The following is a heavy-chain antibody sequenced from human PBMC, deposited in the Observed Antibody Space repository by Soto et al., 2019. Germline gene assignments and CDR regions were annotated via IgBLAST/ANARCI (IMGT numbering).Heavy chain of an antibody. D-gene: IGHD3-3*01. CDR3: ARTRYDFWSGYYSNWFDP. Sequence: SGPTLVNPTETLTLTCTVSGFSLSNARMGVSWIRQPPGKALEWLAHIFSNDEKSYSTSLKSRLTISKDTSKSQVVLTMTNMDPVDTATYYCARTRYDFWSGYYSNWFDPWGQGTLVTVSS. J-gene: IGHJ5*02. CDR1: GFSLSNARMG. CDR2: IFSNDEK. V-gene: IGHV2-26*01.